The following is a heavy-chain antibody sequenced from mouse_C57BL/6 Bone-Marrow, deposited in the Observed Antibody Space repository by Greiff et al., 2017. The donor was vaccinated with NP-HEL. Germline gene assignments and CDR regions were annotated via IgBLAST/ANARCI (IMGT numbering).Heavy chain of an antibody. CDR3: ARPSITTVVAWYLDV. V-gene: IGHV1-55*01. CDR1: GYTFTSYW. D-gene: IGHD1-1*01. J-gene: IGHJ1*03. Sequence: QVQLQQPGAELVKPGASVKMSCKASGYTFTSYWITWVKQRPGQGLEWIGDIYPGSGSTNYNEKFKSKATLTVDTSSSTAYMQLSSLTSEDSAVYYCARPSITTVVAWYLDVWGTGTTVTVSS. CDR2: IYPGSGST.